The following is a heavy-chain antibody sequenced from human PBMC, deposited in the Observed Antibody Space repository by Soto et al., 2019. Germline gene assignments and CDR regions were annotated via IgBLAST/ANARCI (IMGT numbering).Heavy chain of an antibody. D-gene: IGHD3-22*01. V-gene: IGHV1-18*01. J-gene: IGHJ4*02. CDR3: ARVRYYDSSGYYDC. CDR1: GYTFTSYG. CDR2: ISAYNGNT. Sequence: ASVKVSCKASGYTFTSYGISWVRQAPGQGLEWMGWISAYNGNTNYAQKLQGRVTMTTDTFTSTAYMELRSLRSDDTAVYYCARVRYYDSSGYYDCWGQGTLVTVSS.